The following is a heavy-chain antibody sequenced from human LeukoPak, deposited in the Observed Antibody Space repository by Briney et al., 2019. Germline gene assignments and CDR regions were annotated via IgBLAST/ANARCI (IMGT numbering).Heavy chain of an antibody. CDR1: GFTFSSYW. CDR3: ARSDGIAAAGPFDY. CDR2: IYGGVST. J-gene: IGHJ4*02. V-gene: IGHV3-53*01. Sequence: GGSLRLSCAASGFTFSSYWMSWVRQAPGKGLEWVSVIYGGVSTSSAASVKGRFTISRDNSKNTLYLQMNSLRAEDTAVYYCARSDGIAAAGPFDYWGQGTLVTVSS. D-gene: IGHD6-13*01.